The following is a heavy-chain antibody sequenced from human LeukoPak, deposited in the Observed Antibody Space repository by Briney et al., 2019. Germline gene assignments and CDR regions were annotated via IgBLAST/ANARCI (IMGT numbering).Heavy chain of an antibody. Sequence: SETLSLTCTVSGGSISSGGYYWSWIRQHPGKGLEWIGRIYTSGSTNYNPSLKSRVTMSVDTSKNQFSLKLSSVTAADTAVYYCARGSYSSSWYAHWFDPWGQGTLVTVSS. CDR2: IYTSGST. D-gene: IGHD6-13*01. CDR1: GGSISSGGYY. V-gene: IGHV4-61*02. CDR3: ARGSYSSSWYAHWFDP. J-gene: IGHJ5*02.